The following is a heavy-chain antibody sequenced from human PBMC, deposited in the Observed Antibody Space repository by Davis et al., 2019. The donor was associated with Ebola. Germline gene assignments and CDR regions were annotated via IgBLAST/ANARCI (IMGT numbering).Heavy chain of an antibody. CDR1: GGSISSGGYS. CDR2: IYHSGST. V-gene: IGHV4-30-2*01. CDR3: AREGYDQDYFDY. Sequence: SETLSLTCAVSGGSISSGGYSWSWIRQPPGKGLEWIGYIYHSGSTYHNPSLKSRVTISVDTSKNQFSLKLSSVTAADTAVYYCAREGYDQDYFDYWGQGTLVTVSS. D-gene: IGHD5-12*01. J-gene: IGHJ4*02.